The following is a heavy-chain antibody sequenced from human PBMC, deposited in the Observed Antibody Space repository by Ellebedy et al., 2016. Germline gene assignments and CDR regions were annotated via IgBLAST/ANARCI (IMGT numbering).Heavy chain of an antibody. CDR2: IYYSGST. J-gene: IGHJ4*02. CDR3: ARAKGYGDYFDS. CDR1: GGSISSYY. Sequence: SETLSLTCTVSGGSISSYYWSWIRQPPGKGLEWIGYIYYSGSTNYNPSLKSRVTISGDVSKNHFSLKLNSVTAADTAVYYCARAKGYGDYFDSWGQGTLVTVSS. V-gene: IGHV4-59*01. D-gene: IGHD4-17*01.